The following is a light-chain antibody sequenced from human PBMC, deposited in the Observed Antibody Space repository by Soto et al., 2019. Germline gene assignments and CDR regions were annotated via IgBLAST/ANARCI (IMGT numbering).Light chain of an antibody. J-gene: IGKJ1*01. CDR2: GAS. CDR3: QQYGSSPKT. V-gene: IGKV3-20*01. Sequence: TQSPPTLSIYTGERATLSCRAKRSVSINLAWYQQKAGRAPRLLIYGASTRATGIPDRFSGSGSGTDFTLTISRLDPEDFAVYYCQQYGSSPKTFGQGTKVDIK. CDR1: RSVSIN.